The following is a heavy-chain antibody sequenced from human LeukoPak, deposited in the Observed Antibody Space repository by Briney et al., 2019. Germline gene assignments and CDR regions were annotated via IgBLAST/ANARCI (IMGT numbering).Heavy chain of an antibody. V-gene: IGHV4-59*08. CDR3: ARHVLGQEPLGY. D-gene: IGHD1-26*01. J-gene: IGHJ4*02. CDR2: IYYSGST. CDR1: GGSISSYY. Sequence: SSETLSLTCTVSGGSISSYYWSWIRQPPGKGLEWIGYIYYSGSTNYNPSLKSRVTISVDTSKNQFSLKLSSVTAADTAVYYCARHVLGQEPLGYWGQGTLVTVSS.